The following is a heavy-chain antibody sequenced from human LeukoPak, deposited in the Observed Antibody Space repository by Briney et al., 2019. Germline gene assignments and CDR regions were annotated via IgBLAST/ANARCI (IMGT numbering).Heavy chain of an antibody. CDR3: ARHGGSSSSRSSFDP. V-gene: IGHV4-59*08. Sequence: PSDTQSLPCTVWGGPISGYYWIWIRHPPGKAGVYTAYIYYSGSTKYNPSLKSRVTISVDTSRDQFSLKLSSVTAADTAVYYCARHGGSSSSRSSFDPWGQGTLVTVSS. CDR2: IYYSGST. J-gene: IGHJ5*02. CDR1: GGPISGYY. D-gene: IGHD1-26*01.